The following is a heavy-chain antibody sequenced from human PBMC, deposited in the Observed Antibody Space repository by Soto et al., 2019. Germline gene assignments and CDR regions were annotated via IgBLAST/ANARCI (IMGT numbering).Heavy chain of an antibody. D-gene: IGHD3-3*01. CDR1: GGSFSGYC. CDR3: ASVKRITIFGVVISKYFQH. J-gene: IGHJ1*01. CDR2: INHSGST. Sequence: SETLSLTCAVYGGSFSGYCWSWIRQAPGKGLEWIGEINHSGSTNYNPSLKSRVTISVDTSKNQFSLKLSSVTAADTAVYYCASVKRITIFGVVISKYFQHWGQGTLVTVSS. V-gene: IGHV4-34*01.